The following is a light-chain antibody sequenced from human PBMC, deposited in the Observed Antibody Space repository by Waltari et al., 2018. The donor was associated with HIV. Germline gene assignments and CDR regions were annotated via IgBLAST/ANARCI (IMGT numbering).Light chain of an antibody. Sequence: QAVLTQPPSAPGTPGPRLTISCSGTSSNIGSDAATWYQQLPGTAPKLLIYNNHQRPSGVPDRFSASKSGTSASLAISGLQSEDEADYYCATWDHRLNGWVFGGGTKLTVL. CDR3: ATWDHRLNGWV. V-gene: IGLV1-44*01. J-gene: IGLJ3*02. CDR1: SSNIGSDA. CDR2: NNH.